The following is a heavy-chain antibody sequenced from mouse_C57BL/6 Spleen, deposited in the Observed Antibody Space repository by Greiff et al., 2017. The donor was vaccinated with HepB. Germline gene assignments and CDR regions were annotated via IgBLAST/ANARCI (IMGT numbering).Heavy chain of an antibody. D-gene: IGHD1-1*01. CDR3: ARHEERNVGRGSRLYAMDY. Sequence: VQLQQSGAELVKPGASVKLSCKASGYTFTEYTIHWVKQRSGQGLEWIGWFYPGSGSIKYNEKFKDKATLTADKSSSTVYMELSRLTSEDSAVYFCARHEERNVGRGSRLYAMDYWGQGTSVTVSS. CDR2: FYPGSGSI. J-gene: IGHJ4*01. V-gene: IGHV1-62-2*01. CDR1: GYTFTEYT.